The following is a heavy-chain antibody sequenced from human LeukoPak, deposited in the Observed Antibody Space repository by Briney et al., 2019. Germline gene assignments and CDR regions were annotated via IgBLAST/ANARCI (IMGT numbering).Heavy chain of an antibody. CDR3: ASGEDYGDYPSFNY. V-gene: IGHV4-31*03. D-gene: IGHD4-17*01. CDR2: IYYSGST. CDR1: GGSISSGGYY. Sequence: SQTLSLTCTVSGGSISSGGYYWSWIRQHPGKGLEWIGYIYYSGSTYYNPSLKSRVTISADTSKNQLSLKLSSVTAADTAVYYCASGEDYGDYPSFNYWGQGTLVTVSS. J-gene: IGHJ4*02.